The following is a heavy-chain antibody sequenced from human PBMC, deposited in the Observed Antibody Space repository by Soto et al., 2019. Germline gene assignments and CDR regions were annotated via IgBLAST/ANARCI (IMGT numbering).Heavy chain of an antibody. Sequence: GGSLRLSCAASGFTFSSYGMHWVRQAPGKGLEWVAVISYDGSNKYYADSVKGRFTISRDNSKNTLYLQMNSLRAEDTAVYYCAKDPEVAGYFDYWGQGTLVTVSS. CDR1: GFTFSSYG. J-gene: IGHJ4*02. CDR2: ISYDGSNK. V-gene: IGHV3-30*18. CDR3: AKDPEVAGYFDY. D-gene: IGHD6-19*01.